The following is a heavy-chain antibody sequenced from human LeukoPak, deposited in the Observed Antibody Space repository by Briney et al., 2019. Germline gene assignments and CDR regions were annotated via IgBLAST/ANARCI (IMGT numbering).Heavy chain of an antibody. CDR2: INHSGRT. J-gene: IGHJ5*02. CDR3: ASRYYDFWSGYPKNWFDP. V-gene: IGHV4-34*01. CDR1: GGSFSGFS. Sequence: SETLSLTCAVYGGSFSGFSWSWIRQPPGKGLEWIGEINHSGRTNYNPSLKSRVTISVDTSKNQFSLKLSSVTAADTAVYYCASRYYDFWSGYPKNWFDPWGQGTLVTVSS. D-gene: IGHD3-3*01.